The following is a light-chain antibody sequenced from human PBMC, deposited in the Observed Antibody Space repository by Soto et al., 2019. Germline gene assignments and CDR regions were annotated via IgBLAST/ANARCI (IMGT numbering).Light chain of an antibody. CDR1: QSVSSS. Sequence: EIEMTQSPATLSVSPGERATLSCRASQSVSSSLAWYQEKLGQAPRLLIYGASTRATGIPARFSGSGSGIEFTLSISSLQSEDFAVYYCQQYNYWPYTFGQGTKLEIK. V-gene: IGKV3-15*01. J-gene: IGKJ2*01. CDR3: QQYNYWPYT. CDR2: GAS.